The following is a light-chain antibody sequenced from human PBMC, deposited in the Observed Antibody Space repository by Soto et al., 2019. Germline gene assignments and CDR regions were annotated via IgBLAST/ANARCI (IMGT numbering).Light chain of an antibody. CDR3: QQSFRSPTT. CDR1: QSIALS. CDR2: VAF. V-gene: IGKV1-39*01. J-gene: IGKJ5*01. Sequence: DIQMTQSPSSLSASVGDTVTMTCRASQSIALSVNWYQQKPGKAPKFLIYVAFTLESGVPSRFRGSGSGPEFPLTLRSLQPEYFATYYCQQSFRSPTTFGQGTRLE.